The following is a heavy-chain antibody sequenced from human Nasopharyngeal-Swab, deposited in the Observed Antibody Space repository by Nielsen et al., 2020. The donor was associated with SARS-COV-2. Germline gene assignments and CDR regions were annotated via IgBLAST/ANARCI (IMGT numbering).Heavy chain of an antibody. V-gene: IGHV5-51*01. D-gene: IGHD1-26*01. CDR2: IYPGDSDT. J-gene: IGHJ5*02. CDR1: GYSFTSYW. CDR3: ARRRAEYSGSYYGFDP. Sequence: GGSLRLSCKGSGYSFTSYWIGWVRQMQGKGLEWMGIIYPGDSDTRYSPSFQGQVTISADKSISTAYLQWSSLKASDTAMYYCARRRAEYSGSYYGFDPWGQGTLVTVSS.